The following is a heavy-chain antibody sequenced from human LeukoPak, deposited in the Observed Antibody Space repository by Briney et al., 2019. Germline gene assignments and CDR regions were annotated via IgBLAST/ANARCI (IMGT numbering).Heavy chain of an antibody. Sequence: GGSLRLSCAASGFSFSDYYMSCIAEAPGKGLEWVSSISSSGSNTNYADSVKGRFTTSRDNANKSLYLQMNSLRAEDTAVYDCAGELHIWGQGTLVTVSS. CDR2: ISSSGSNT. D-gene: IGHD3-10*01. J-gene: IGHJ4*02. V-gene: IGHV3-11*06. CDR1: GFSFSDYY. CDR3: AGELHI.